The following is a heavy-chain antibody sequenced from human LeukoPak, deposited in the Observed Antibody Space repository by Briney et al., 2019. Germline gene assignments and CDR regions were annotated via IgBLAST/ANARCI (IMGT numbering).Heavy chain of an antibody. CDR3: ARAWDCSSTSCYPFWFDP. CDR2: ISAYNGNT. Sequence: GASVKVSCKASGYTFTSYGISWVRQAPGQGLEWMGWISAYNGNTNYAQKLQGRVTMTTDTSTSTAYMELRSLRSDDTAVYYCARAWDCSSTSCYPFWFDPWAREPWSPSPQ. CDR1: GYTFTSYG. J-gene: IGHJ5*02. D-gene: IGHD2-2*01. V-gene: IGHV1-18*01.